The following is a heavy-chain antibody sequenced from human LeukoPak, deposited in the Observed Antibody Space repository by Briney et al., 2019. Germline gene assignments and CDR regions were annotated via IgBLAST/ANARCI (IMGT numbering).Heavy chain of an antibody. J-gene: IGHJ5*02. V-gene: IGHV1-18*01. CDR2: ITPVIDVS. Sequence: ASVKVSCKASGYTFTSYGITWLRQAPGQGLEWMGKITPVIDVSKYAQKFQGRLTITADKSTATVYMELSGLKSDDTAVYYCARVNLRGSQYNWFDPWGQGTLVTVSS. CDR1: GYTFTSYG. D-gene: IGHD1-26*01. CDR3: ARVNLRGSQYNWFDP.